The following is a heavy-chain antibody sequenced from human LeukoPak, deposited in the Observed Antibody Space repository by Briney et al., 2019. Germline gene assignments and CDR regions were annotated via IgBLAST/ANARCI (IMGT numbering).Heavy chain of an antibody. CDR2: ISADGGSA. Sequence: PGGSLRLSCVASGLNFGESAMHWVRQAPGKGLEWVSLISADGGSAFSADSVKGRFSISRDNSKNSLYLQMDSLRSEDTAMNYCAKESGKFDYWGQGTLVVVSS. J-gene: IGHJ4*02. CDR1: GLNFGESA. CDR3: AKESGKFDY. V-gene: IGHV3-43*02.